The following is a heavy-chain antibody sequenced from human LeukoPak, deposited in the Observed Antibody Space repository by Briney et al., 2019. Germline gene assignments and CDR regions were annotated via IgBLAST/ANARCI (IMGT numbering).Heavy chain of an antibody. J-gene: IGHJ4*02. Sequence: GGSLRLSCAASGFMFSNHAMSWVRQAPGKGLELVSGISTRGGGIYYADSVKGRFTISRDNSKNTLYLQMKSLRAEDTAVYYCAKDGFDYYDSSGYYYFDYWGQGTLVTVSS. D-gene: IGHD3-22*01. CDR2: ISTRGGGI. CDR1: GFMFSNHA. V-gene: IGHV3-23*01. CDR3: AKDGFDYYDSSGYYYFDY.